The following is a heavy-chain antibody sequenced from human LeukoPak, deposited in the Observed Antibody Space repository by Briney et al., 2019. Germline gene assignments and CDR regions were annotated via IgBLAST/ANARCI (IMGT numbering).Heavy chain of an antibody. CDR1: GGSFSGYY. Sequence: PSETLSLTCAVYGGSFSGYYWSWIRQPPGKGLEWIGEINHSGSTNYNPSLKSRVTISVDTSKNQFSLKLSSVTAADTAVYYCARYCSSTSCSANWFDPWGQGTLVTVSS. CDR3: ARYCSSTSCSANWFDP. J-gene: IGHJ5*02. D-gene: IGHD2-2*01. V-gene: IGHV4-34*01. CDR2: INHSGST.